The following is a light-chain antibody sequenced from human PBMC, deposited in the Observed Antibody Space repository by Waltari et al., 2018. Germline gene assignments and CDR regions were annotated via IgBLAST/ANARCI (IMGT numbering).Light chain of an antibody. J-gene: IGKJ4*01. CDR1: QSILYRSNNKNY. Sequence: DIVMTQSPDSLAVSLGERATINCKSSQSILYRSNNKNYLAWYQQKPGQPPKLLISWASTPESGVPDRFSGSGSGTDFTLTINSLQPEDVAVYYCQQRSNWPPALTFGGGTKVEIK. CDR3: QQRSNWPPALT. V-gene: IGKV4-1*01. CDR2: WAS.